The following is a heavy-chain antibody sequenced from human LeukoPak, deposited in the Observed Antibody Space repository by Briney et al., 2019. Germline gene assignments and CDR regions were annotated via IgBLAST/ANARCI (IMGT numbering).Heavy chain of an antibody. CDR1: GGSISSYY. D-gene: IGHD4-17*01. CDR3: ARANYGDYSNWFDP. Sequence: SETLSLTCTVSGGSISSYYWSWIRQPPGKGLEWIGYIYYSGSTNYNPSLKSRVTISVDTSKNQLSLKLSSVTAADTAVYYCARANYGDYSNWFDPWGQGTLVTVSS. J-gene: IGHJ5*02. CDR2: IYYSGST. V-gene: IGHV4-59*01.